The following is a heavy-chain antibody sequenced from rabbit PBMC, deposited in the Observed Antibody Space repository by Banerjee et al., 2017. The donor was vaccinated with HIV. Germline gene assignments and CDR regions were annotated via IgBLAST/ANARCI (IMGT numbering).Heavy chain of an antibody. J-gene: IGHJ4*01. D-gene: IGHD4-1*01. V-gene: IGHV1S43*01. Sequence: GNTVYASWVNGRFTISRSTSLNTVDLKMTSLTAADTATYFCARDLAGVIGWNFNLWGPGTLVTVS. CDR2: GNT. CDR3: ARDLAGVIGWNFNL.